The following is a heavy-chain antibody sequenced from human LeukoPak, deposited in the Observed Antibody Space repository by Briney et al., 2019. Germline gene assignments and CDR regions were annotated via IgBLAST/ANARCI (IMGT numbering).Heavy chain of an antibody. CDR3: VVVLVPAAVWQFDV. V-gene: IGHV3-33*01. J-gene: IGHJ2*01. CDR1: GFTFSSYG. D-gene: IGHD2-2*01. Sequence: PGRSLRLPCAASGFTFSSYGMHWVRQAPGRGLEWVAVIWPDGNKKEYADSVRGRFIVSKDNSENTLSLQMNSLRAEDTAVYYCVVVLVPAAVWQFDVWGRGTLVTVSS. CDR2: IWPDGNKK.